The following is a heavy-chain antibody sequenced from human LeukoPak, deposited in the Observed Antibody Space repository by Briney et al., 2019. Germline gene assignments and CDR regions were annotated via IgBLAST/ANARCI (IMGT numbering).Heavy chain of an antibody. Sequence: SETLSLTCTVSGGSISSYYWSWIRQPPGKGLEWIGYIYYSGSTNYNPSPKSRVTISVDTSKNQFSLKLSSVTAADTAVYYCAREGYCSGGSCQGFDPWGQGTLVTVSS. CDR2: IYYSGST. J-gene: IGHJ5*02. CDR1: GGSISSYY. V-gene: IGHV4-59*01. D-gene: IGHD2-15*01. CDR3: AREGYCSGGSCQGFDP.